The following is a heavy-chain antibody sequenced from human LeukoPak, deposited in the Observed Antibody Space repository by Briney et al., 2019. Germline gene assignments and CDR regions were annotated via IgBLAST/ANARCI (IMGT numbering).Heavy chain of an antibody. D-gene: IGHD4-17*01. CDR1: GGTFSSYA. CDR2: IIPILGIA. J-gene: IGHJ6*02. Sequence: AASVKVSCKASGGTFSSYAISWVRQAPGQGLEWMGRIIPILGIANYAQKLQGRVTMTTGTSTSTAYMELRSLRSDDTAVYYCASYYDYGDYRRGSRGWYYGMDVWGQGTTVTVSS. CDR3: ASYYDYGDYRRGSRGWYYGMDV. V-gene: IGHV1-69*04.